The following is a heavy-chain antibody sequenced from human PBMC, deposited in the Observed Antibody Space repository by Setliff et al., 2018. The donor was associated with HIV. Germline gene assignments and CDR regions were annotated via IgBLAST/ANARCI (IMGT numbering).Heavy chain of an antibody. Sequence: PSETLSLTCNVSGGSISTYYWSWIRQPPGKGLEWLGYVSYSGSTNFNPSLESRLAISVDTSKNQFSLRLNSVTAADTAVYYCARQGNIVVVTSFDYWGQGTLVTVAS. CDR1: GGSISTYY. J-gene: IGHJ4*02. CDR3: ARQGNIVVVTSFDY. D-gene: IGHD2-21*02. CDR2: VSYSGST. V-gene: IGHV4-59*08.